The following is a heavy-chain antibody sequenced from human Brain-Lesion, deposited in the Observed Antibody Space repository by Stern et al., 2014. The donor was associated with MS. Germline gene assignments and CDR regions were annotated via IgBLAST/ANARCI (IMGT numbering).Heavy chain of an antibody. J-gene: IGHJ4*02. V-gene: IGHV4-61*02. Sequence: QLQLQESGPGLVKPSQTLSLTCTVSGGPISSHSYYWSWIRQPAGKGLEWIGRIYASGNTNYNPSLKSRVPISVDTSKNQLSLRLSSVTASDTAVYYCARDYGDLEFDLWGQGTLVTVSS. CDR3: ARDYGDLEFDL. D-gene: IGHD4-17*01. CDR1: GGPISSHSYY. CDR2: IYASGNT.